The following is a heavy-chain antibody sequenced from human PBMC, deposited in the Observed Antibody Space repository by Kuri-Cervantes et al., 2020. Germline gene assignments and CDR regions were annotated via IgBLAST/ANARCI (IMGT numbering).Heavy chain of an antibody. J-gene: IGHJ4*02. CDR3: AREWITFYYDSSGYQGFDS. CDR2: INPSGGGT. Sequence: ASVKVSCKASGYTFTNNYVHWVRQAPGQGLEWMGLINPSGGGTQYARKLQGRVTMTTDTSTSTAYTELRSLRSDDTAVYYCAREWITFYYDSSGYQGFDSWGQGTLVTVSS. V-gene: IGHV1-46*01. D-gene: IGHD3-22*01. CDR1: GYTFTNNY.